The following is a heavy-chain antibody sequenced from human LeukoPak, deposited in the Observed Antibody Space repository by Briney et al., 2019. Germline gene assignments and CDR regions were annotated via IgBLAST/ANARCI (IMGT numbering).Heavy chain of an antibody. CDR2: INQDGSEK. J-gene: IGHJ4*02. CDR3: AREGDGRFFDY. D-gene: IGHD5-24*01. V-gene: IGHV3-7*01. CDR1: GLTFRSFW. Sequence: GGSLRLSCAVSGLTFRSFWMSWVRQAPGKGLEWVANINQDGSEKYFVDSVRGRFTISRDNSKNSLHLEMNTLGAEDTALYYCAREGDGRFFDYWGQGTLVTVPS.